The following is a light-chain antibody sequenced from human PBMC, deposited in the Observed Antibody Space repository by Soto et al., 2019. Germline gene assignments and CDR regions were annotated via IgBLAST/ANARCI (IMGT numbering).Light chain of an antibody. Sequence: QSVLTQPPSASGTPGQRVTISCYGSMSNIGRNPVSWYQQLPGTAPKLLMYSNDQRPSGVPDRFSGSKSGTSASLAISGLQSEDESDYHCASWDDSLKGVVFGGGTKLTV. CDR1: MSNIGRNP. V-gene: IGLV1-44*01. J-gene: IGLJ2*01. CDR3: ASWDDSLKGVV. CDR2: SND.